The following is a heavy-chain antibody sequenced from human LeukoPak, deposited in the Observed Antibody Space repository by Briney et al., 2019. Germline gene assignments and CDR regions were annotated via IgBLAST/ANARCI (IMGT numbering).Heavy chain of an antibody. CDR1: GDSLSRNRAA. CDR3: GRDISARLDY. CDR2: TYYRSMWYN. J-gene: IGHJ4*02. D-gene: IGHD6-6*01. Sequence: SQTHSLPCPLSGDSLSRNRAAWDWLRQSPSRGLEWLGRTYYRSMWYNDYAVSLRGRISINPDTSKNQFSLQLSSVTPEDTAVYYCGRDISARLDYWGPGTLVTVSS. V-gene: IGHV6-1*01.